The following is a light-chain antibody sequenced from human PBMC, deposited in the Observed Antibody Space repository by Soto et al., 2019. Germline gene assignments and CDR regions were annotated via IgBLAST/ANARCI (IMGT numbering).Light chain of an antibody. CDR2: DAS. CDR3: QHRRP. CDR1: ENVYGN. V-gene: IGKV3-15*01. Sequence: EIVMTQSPATLSVSPGERATLSCRASENVYGNVAWYQQKPGQAPSLLIYDASTRATDIPARFSGSGSGTEFTLTISSLQSADCAIYFCQHRRPFGQGTTVDIX. J-gene: IGKJ1*01.